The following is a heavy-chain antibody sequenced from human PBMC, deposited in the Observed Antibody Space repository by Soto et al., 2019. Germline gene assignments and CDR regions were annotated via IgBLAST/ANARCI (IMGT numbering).Heavy chain of an antibody. J-gene: IGHJ6*02. CDR1: GFPISSPYS. D-gene: IGHD4-17*01. CDR2: ISHTGTT. CDR3: ARVTMVIRDSDHFGVDV. V-gene: IGHV4-38-2*02. Sequence: PSETLSLTCPVSGFPISSPYSWGWIRQPPGKGLEWIGSISHTGTTSYSPSLTSRVSISVDTSKSQVSLKLTSVTAADTAVYFCARVTMVIRDSDHFGVDVWGHGTTVTVSS.